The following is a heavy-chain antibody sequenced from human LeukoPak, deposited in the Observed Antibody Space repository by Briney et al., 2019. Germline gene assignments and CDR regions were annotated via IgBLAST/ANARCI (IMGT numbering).Heavy chain of an antibody. V-gene: IGHV1-8*01. D-gene: IGHD2-2*01. J-gene: IGHJ6*03. CDR2: MNPNSGNT. CDR3: ARAAYCSSTSCLSPYYYYMDV. Sequence: ASVKVSCKASGYTFTSYDINWVRQATGQGLEWMGWMNPNSGNTGYAQKFQGRVTMTRNTSISTAYMELSSLRSEDTAVYYCARAAYCSSTSCLSPYYYYMDVWGKGTTVTISS. CDR1: GYTFTSYD.